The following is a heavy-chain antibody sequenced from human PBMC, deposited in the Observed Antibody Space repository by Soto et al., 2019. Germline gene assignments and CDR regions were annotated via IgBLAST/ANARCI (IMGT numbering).Heavy chain of an antibody. CDR1: GDSLSSDYYH. V-gene: IGHV4-30-4*02. D-gene: IGHD2-21*02. CDR3: AREDDGGDSLDV. Sequence: PSDTLSLTCTVSGDSLSSDYYHWTWIRQSPGKGLEWIGYIHHSGSILYNPSLKSRVAISVDTSKNQFSLHLTSVTAADTAVYFCAREDDGGDSLDVWGQGTTVNVSS. CDR2: IHHSGSI. J-gene: IGHJ6*02.